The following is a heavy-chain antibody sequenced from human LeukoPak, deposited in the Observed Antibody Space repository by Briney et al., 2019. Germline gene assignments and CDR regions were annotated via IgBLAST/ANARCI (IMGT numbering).Heavy chain of an antibody. J-gene: IGHJ4*02. D-gene: IGHD1-1*01. CDR2: IRKDGGEI. CDR1: GFSFGTSW. V-gene: IGHV3-7*01. CDR3: ARDGDSWNDFDH. Sequence: GGSLRLSCVASGFSFGTSWMTWVRQAPGKGLEWVANIRKDGGEIYYVDSVKGRFTISRDNTKNSLYLQMNSLRVEDTAVYYCARDGDSWNDFDHWGQGTLVTVSS.